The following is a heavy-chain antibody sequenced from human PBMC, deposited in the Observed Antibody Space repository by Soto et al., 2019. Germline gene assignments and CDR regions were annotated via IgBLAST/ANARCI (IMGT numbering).Heavy chain of an antibody. Sequence: XGSLILSCVASGFTFISSFMGWIRQAPGKGLEWVANINQDGGVTYYVDSVEGRFTISRDNTKDSLYLQMNSLRGEDTAIYYCARYYRGSGRYFFDYWGQGTLVTVSS. V-gene: IGHV3-7*03. CDR3: ARYYRGSGRYFFDY. J-gene: IGHJ4*02. D-gene: IGHD6-19*01. CDR2: INQDGGVT. CDR1: GFTFISSF.